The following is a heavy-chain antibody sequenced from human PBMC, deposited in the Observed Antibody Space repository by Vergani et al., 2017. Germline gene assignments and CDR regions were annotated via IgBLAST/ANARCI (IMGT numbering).Heavy chain of an antibody. J-gene: IGHJ4*02. CDR3: ARGVWPDY. D-gene: IGHD2-8*01. CDR1: GGSFSGYY. Sequence: QVQLQQWGAGLLKPSETLSLTCAVYGGSFSGYYWSWIRQPPGKGLEWIGEINHSGSTNYNPSLKSRVTISVDTSKNQFSLKLSSVTAADTAVYYCARGVWPDYWGQGTLVTVSS. CDR2: INHSGST. V-gene: IGHV4-34*01.